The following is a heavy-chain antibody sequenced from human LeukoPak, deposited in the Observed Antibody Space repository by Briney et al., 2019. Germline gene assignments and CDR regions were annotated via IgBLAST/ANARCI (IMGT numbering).Heavy chain of an antibody. D-gene: IGHD3-22*01. V-gene: IGHV3-33*01. CDR1: GFTFSKFG. CDR2: IWSDESYK. J-gene: IGHJ4*02. CDR3: TREASKGYYDTSGYYYDY. Sequence: GGSLRLSCAASGFTFSKFGMHWVRQAPGKGLEWVAVIWSDESYKNYADSVKGRFSISRDNSKNTLYLQMNSLRADDTAVYYCTREASKGYYDTSGYYYDYWGQGTLVTVSS.